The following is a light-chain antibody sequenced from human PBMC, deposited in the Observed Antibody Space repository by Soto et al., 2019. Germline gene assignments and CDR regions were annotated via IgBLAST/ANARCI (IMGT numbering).Light chain of an antibody. Sequence: QSVLTQPASVSGSPGQSITISCTGTSSDVGNYNLVSWYQQYPGKAPKLVIFGVSERPSGISNRFSGSKSGNTASLTISGLQAEDEADYYCSSYASSGAVVFGGGTKVTV. J-gene: IGLJ3*02. CDR2: GVS. CDR1: SSDVGNYNL. CDR3: SSYASSGAVV. V-gene: IGLV2-14*02.